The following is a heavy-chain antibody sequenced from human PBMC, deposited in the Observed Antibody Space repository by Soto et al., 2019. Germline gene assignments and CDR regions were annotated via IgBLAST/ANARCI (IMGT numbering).Heavy chain of an antibody. V-gene: IGHV1-3*04. D-gene: IGHD3-16*02. CDR2: INTGNGNT. Sequence: QVRLVQSGAEVKKPGASVKVSCKASGYRFTNYGIHWMRQAPGQRLEWMGWINTGNGNTRYSQKFQGRVSIGRDTSAGTAYVELRRLGAEDTAVYFCARERYTATTVGFDPWGQGPLVTVSS. CDR1: GYRFTNYG. CDR3: ARERYTATTVGFDP. J-gene: IGHJ5*02.